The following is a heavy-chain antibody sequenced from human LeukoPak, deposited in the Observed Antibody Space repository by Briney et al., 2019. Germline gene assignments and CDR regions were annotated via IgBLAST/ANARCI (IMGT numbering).Heavy chain of an antibody. J-gene: IGHJ4*02. D-gene: IGHD6-19*01. CDR1: GGSISSGSYY. Sequence: SETLSLTCTVSGGSISSGSYYWSWIRQPAGKGLEWIGRIYTSGSTNYNPSLKSRVTISVDTSKNQFSLKLSSVTAADTAVYYCAREERWLVRSFDYWGQGTLVTVSS. V-gene: IGHV4-61*02. CDR2: IYTSGST. CDR3: AREERWLVRSFDY.